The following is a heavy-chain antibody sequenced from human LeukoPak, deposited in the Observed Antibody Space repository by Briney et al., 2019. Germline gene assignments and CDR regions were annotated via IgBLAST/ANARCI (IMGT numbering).Heavy chain of an antibody. CDR3: ARVDYDSSGYYAWYFDL. D-gene: IGHD3-22*01. Sequence: SETLSLTCTVSGGSISSYYWSWLRQPPGKGLEWFGYIYYSGSTNYNPSLKSRVTISVDTSKNQFSLKLSSVTAADTAVYYCARVDYDSSGYYAWYFDLWGRGTLVTVSS. V-gene: IGHV4-59*01. CDR2: IYYSGST. CDR1: GGSISSYY. J-gene: IGHJ2*01.